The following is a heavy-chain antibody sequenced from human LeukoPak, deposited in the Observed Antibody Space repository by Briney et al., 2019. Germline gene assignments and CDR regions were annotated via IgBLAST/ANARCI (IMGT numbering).Heavy chain of an antibody. Sequence: GGSLRLSCAPSGFTFSHYAMGWVRQAPGGGLEWISAITDSGGDTYYADSVKGRLTISRDNSKSTLDLQMNSLRVEDTALYYCAKGSAAARPYYFDFWGQGTLVTVSS. CDR2: ITDSGGDT. J-gene: IGHJ4*02. D-gene: IGHD6-6*01. CDR1: GFTFSHYA. V-gene: IGHV3-23*01. CDR3: AKGSAAARPYYFDF.